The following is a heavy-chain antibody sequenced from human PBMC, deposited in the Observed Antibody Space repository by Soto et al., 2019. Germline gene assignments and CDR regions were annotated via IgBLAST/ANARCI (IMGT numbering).Heavy chain of an antibody. D-gene: IGHD2-8*01. CDR1: GFTFSSYS. CDR2: ISSSSSTI. Sequence: PGGSLRLSCAASGFTFSSYSMNWVRQAPGKGLEWVSYISSSSSTIYYADSVKGRFTISRDNAKNSLYLQMNSLRDEDTAVYYCARDPRRYCTNGVCYTPGSDYWGQGTLVTVSS. CDR3: ARDPRRYCTNGVCYTPGSDY. J-gene: IGHJ4*02. V-gene: IGHV3-48*02.